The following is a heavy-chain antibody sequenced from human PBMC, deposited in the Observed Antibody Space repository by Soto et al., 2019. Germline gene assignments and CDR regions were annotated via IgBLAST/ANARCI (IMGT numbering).Heavy chain of an antibody. D-gene: IGHD6-6*01. CDR1: GGSISSYY. Sequence: PSETLSLTCTVSGGSISSYYWSWIRQPPGKGLEWIGYIYYSGSTNYNPSLKSRVTISVDTSKNQFSLKLSPVTAADTAVYYCARRGFMSASSIAANYYYYYMDVWGKGTTVTVSS. V-gene: IGHV4-59*08. J-gene: IGHJ6*03. CDR2: IYYSGST. CDR3: ARRGFMSASSIAANYYYYYMDV.